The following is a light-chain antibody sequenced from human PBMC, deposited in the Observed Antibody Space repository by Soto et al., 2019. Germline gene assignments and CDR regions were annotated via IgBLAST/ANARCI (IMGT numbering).Light chain of an antibody. CDR1: QTISNN. CDR2: DAS. Sequence: EIVLTQSPATLSLSAGERATLSCRASQTISNNLAWYQQKPGQAPRLLIYDASSRGTGIPARFSGSGSGTDFSLTISSLEPEDFAVYYCQQHSNSPLTFGGGTKVEIK. J-gene: IGKJ4*01. V-gene: IGKV3-11*01. CDR3: QQHSNSPLT.